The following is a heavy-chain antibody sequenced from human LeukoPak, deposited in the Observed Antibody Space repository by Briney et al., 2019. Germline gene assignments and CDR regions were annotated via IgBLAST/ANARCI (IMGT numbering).Heavy chain of an antibody. J-gene: IGHJ6*03. Sequence: GASVKVSCKASGNTFTNYYMHWVRQAPGQGLEWMGWIYPNSGGTNYAQKFQGRVTMTRDTSISTAYMELSRLRSDDTAVYYCARSEQFPYYMDVWGKGTTVTVSS. CDR1: GNTFTNYY. CDR3: ARSEQFPYYMDV. D-gene: IGHD6-19*01. CDR2: IYPNSGGT. V-gene: IGHV1-2*02.